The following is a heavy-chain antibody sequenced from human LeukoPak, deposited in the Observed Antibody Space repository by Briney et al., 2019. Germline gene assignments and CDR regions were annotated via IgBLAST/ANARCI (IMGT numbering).Heavy chain of an antibody. J-gene: IGHJ5*02. CDR2: IIPIFGTA. Sequence: GSSVKVSCKASGGTFSSYAISWVRQAPGQGLEWTGGIIPIFGTANYAQKFQGRVTITADESTSTAYMELSSLRSEDTAVYYCARVKEGSITIFGVVTNPNWFDPWGQGTLVTVSS. CDR3: ARVKEGSITIFGVVTNPNWFDP. D-gene: IGHD3-3*01. V-gene: IGHV1-69*01. CDR1: GGTFSSYA.